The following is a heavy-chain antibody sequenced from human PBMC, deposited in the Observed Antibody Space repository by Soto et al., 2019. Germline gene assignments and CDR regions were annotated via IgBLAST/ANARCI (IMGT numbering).Heavy chain of an antibody. J-gene: IGHJ6*02. D-gene: IGHD3-3*01. Sequence: ASVKVSCKASGYTFTGYYMHWVRQAPGQGLEWMGWINPNSGGTNYAQKFQGWVTMTRDTSISTAYMELRRLRSDDTAVYYCARGTSRITTFGVVIMKSGMDVWGQGTMVTVSS. CDR2: INPNSGGT. V-gene: IGHV1-2*04. CDR1: GYTFTGYY. CDR3: ARGTSRITTFGVVIMKSGMDV.